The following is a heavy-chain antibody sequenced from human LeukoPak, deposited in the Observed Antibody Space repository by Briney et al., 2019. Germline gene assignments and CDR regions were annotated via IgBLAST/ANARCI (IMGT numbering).Heavy chain of an antibody. J-gene: IGHJ4*02. CDR3: ARDRGTFGVVDS. V-gene: IGHV3-48*04. Sequence: GGSLRLSCAASGFSFPSHSFHWVRQSPGKGLEWVAYIGTSSSTIYQAKSVKGRFSISRDNAKNSLFLQMDSLRVEDTAVYYCARDRGTFGVVDSWGQGTLVAVSS. CDR1: GFSFPSHS. CDR2: IGTSSSTI. D-gene: IGHD3-3*01.